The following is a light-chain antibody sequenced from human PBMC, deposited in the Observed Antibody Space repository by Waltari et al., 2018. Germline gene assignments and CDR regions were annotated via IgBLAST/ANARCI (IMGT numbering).Light chain of an antibody. CDR2: WAS. V-gene: IGKV4-1*01. Sequence: DIVMTQSPDSLAVSLGERATINCKSSQSVLYSSNNKNYLAWYQQKPGQPPKLLIYWASTRESGVPDRFSGSGSGTDFTLTISSLQAEDVAVYYCQQYYGTPLFTFGLGTKVDIK. J-gene: IGKJ3*01. CDR1: QSVLYSSNNKNY. CDR3: QQYYGTPLFT.